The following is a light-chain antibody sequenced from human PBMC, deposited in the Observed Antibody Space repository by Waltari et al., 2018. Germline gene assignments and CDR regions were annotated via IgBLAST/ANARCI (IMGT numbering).Light chain of an antibody. CDR3: CSYAGRYTWI. Sequence: QSAVTQPRSVSGSPGKSVTISCSGTRGDVGGYDFVSWYQQHPGKAPKLLIYDVTKRPSGVPDRFSGSRSGNTASLTISGLQAEDESDYYCCSYAGRYTWIFGGGTKLTVL. V-gene: IGLV2-11*01. J-gene: IGLJ2*01. CDR2: DVT. CDR1: RGDVGGYDF.